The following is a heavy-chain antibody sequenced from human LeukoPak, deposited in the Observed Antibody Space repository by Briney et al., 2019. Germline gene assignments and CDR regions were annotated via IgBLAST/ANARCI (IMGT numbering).Heavy chain of an antibody. J-gene: IGHJ4*02. CDR3: ARRATSGNYQMLHFDS. CDR2: INHSGST. CDR1: GGSFSGYY. Sequence: SETLSLTCAVYGGSFSGYYWSWIRQPPGKGLEWIGEINHSGSTNYNPSLKNRVTISVDTSKNQFSLKLSSVTAADTAIYYCARRATSGNYQMLHFDSWGQGILVTVSS. D-gene: IGHD1-7*01. V-gene: IGHV4-34*01.